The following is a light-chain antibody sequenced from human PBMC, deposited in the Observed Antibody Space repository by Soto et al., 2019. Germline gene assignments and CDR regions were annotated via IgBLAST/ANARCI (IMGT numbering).Light chain of an antibody. V-gene: IGKV3-20*01. J-gene: IGKJ2*01. CDR3: QQYGSSPYT. CDR1: QSVTSSC. Sequence: EIVLTQSPCTLSLSPGERATLSCRASQSVTSSCLAWYQQKPGQAPRLLISGASRRYTGIPDRFSGSESGTDFTLTITRLEPEDFAVYYCQQYGSSPYTFGQGTKLEIK. CDR2: GAS.